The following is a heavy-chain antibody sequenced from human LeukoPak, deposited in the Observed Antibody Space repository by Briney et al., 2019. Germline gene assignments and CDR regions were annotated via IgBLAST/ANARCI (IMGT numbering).Heavy chain of an antibody. J-gene: IGHJ5*02. CDR3: ARFKLGLPAGWFDP. Sequence: PSQTLSLTCTVSGGSISSGDYYWSWIRQPPGKGLEWIGYIYYSGSTYYNPSLKSRVTISVDTSKNQFSLKLSSVTAADTAVYYCARFKLGLPAGWFDPRGQGTLVTVSS. D-gene: IGHD1-7*01. V-gene: IGHV4-30-4*01. CDR1: GGSISSGDYY. CDR2: IYYSGST.